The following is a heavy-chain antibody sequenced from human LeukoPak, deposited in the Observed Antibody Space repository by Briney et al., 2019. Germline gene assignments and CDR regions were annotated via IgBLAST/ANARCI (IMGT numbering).Heavy chain of an antibody. CDR2: LYAAGNT. Sequence: GGSLRLPCAASGLTVSSNYMSWVRPAPGKGLEWVSVLYAAGNTYYADSVKGRFTISRDNSKNTVYLQMNSLRADNTAVYYCARDEWSGGSFEYWGQGTLVTVSS. CDR3: ARDEWSGGSFEY. J-gene: IGHJ4*02. CDR1: GLTVSSNY. V-gene: IGHV3-53*01. D-gene: IGHD6-19*01.